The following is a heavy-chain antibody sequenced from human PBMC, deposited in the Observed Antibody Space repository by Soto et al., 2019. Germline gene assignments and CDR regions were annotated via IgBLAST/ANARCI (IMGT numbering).Heavy chain of an antibody. V-gene: IGHV1-69*08. Sequence: QVQLVQSGAEVKKPGSSVKVSCKASGGTFSSYTISWVRQAPGQGLEWMGRIIPILGIANYAQKFQGRVTITADTSTSTAYMELSSLRSEDTAVYYCERDQLWFGELFGYFDYWGQGTLVTVSS. CDR2: IIPILGIA. CDR3: ERDQLWFGELFGYFDY. CDR1: GGTFSSYT. D-gene: IGHD3-10*01. J-gene: IGHJ4*02.